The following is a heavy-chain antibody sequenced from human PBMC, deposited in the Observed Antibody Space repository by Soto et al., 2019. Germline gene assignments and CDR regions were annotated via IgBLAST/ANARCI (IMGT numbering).Heavy chain of an antibody. Sequence: SETLSLTCIVSGESISSRSYYWGWIRQPPGKGLEWIGSIYYSGRTYYNPSFKSRVTISIDTSKNQFSLKLSSVTATDTAVYYCARQRTTVVTQAYFDYWGQGTLVTVSS. CDR1: GESISSRSYY. CDR3: ARQRTTVVTQAYFDY. D-gene: IGHD2-21*02. CDR2: IYYSGRT. J-gene: IGHJ4*02. V-gene: IGHV4-39*01.